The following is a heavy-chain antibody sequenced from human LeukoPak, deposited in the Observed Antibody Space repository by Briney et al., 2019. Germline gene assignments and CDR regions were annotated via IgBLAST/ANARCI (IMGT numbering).Heavy chain of an antibody. J-gene: IGHJ4*02. CDR2: VTRGGGTT. D-gene: IGHD2-15*01. V-gene: IGHV3-23*01. CDR3: TKDHPDCRGASCLLFDS. Sequence: GGSLRLSCAASGFTFRDFAMSWVRQAPGKGLEWVSTVTRGGGTTFYADTVKGRSTISRDNSKNTLYLQMNSLRAEDTAVFYCTKDHPDCRGASCLLFDSWGQGTLVTVSS. CDR1: GFTFRDFA.